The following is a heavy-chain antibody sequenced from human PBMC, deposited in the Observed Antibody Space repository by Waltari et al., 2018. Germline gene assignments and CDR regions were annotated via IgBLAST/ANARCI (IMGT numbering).Heavy chain of an antibody. Sequence: QVQLQQWGAGLLKPSETLSLTCAVYGGSFSGYYWSWIRQPPGKGLEWIGEINHSGSTNYNPSLKSRVTISVDTSKNQFSLKLSSVTAADTAVYYCARVGYFWSGYPRRNWFDPWGQGTLVTVSS. D-gene: IGHD3-3*01. CDR2: INHSGST. V-gene: IGHV4-34*01. J-gene: IGHJ5*02. CDR3: ARVGYFWSGYPRRNWFDP. CDR1: GGSFSGYY.